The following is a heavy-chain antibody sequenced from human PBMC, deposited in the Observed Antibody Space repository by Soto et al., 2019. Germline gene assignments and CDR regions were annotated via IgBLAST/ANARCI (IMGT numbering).Heavy chain of an antibody. Sequence: GGSLRLSCAASGFTFSSYAMGWVRQGPGKGLEWVAVVSIGGSTYYADSVKGRFTISRDNSKNTLYLQMNSLRAEDTAVYYCAKSDLYDSSGYYDSWGQGTLVTVSS. CDR2: VSIGGST. V-gene: IGHV3-23*01. D-gene: IGHD3-22*01. J-gene: IGHJ5*01. CDR1: GFTFSSYA. CDR3: AKSDLYDSSGYYDS.